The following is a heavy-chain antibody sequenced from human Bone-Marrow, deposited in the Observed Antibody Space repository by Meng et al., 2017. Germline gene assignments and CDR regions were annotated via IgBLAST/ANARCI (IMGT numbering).Heavy chain of an antibody. CDR3: ARAVHVVVAATVYFDY. V-gene: IGHV4-34*01. CDR2: INHSGST. Sequence: QVQLQQWGAGLLKPSETLSLTCAGYGGAFSGYYWSWIRQPPGKGLEWIGEINHSGSTNYNPSLKSRVTISVDTSKNQFSLKLSSVTAADTAVYYCARAVHVVVAATVYFDYWGQGTLVTVSS. D-gene: IGHD2-15*01. J-gene: IGHJ4*02. CDR1: GGAFSGYY.